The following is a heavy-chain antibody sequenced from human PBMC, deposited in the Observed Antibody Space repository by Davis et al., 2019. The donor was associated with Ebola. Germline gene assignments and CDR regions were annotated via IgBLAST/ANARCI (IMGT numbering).Heavy chain of an antibody. CDR3: AREVGPRGFSSFDY. D-gene: IGHD1-26*01. CDR2: VNGGNGGA. J-gene: IGHJ4*02. CDR1: GYTFSDYA. V-gene: IGHV1-3*01. Sequence: AASVKVSCKASGYTFSDYAVHWVRQAPGQRLEWMGWVNGGNGGAIYSQKFRARLSITRDTSVTTAYMELTGLTSEDTGVYFCAREVGPRGFSSFDYWGQGTLVTVSS.